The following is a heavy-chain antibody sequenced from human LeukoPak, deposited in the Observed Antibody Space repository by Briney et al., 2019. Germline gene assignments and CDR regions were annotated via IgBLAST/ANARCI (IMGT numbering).Heavy chain of an antibody. J-gene: IGHJ6*03. Sequence: QPGGSLRLSCGASGFTFSSYWMSWVRQAPGKGLEWVANIKQDGSEKYYVDSVKGRFTISRDNAKNSLYLQMNSLRAEDTAVYYCARVDGSGSYIYYYYMDVWGKGTTVTVSS. CDR2: IKQDGSEK. D-gene: IGHD3-10*01. CDR1: GFTFSSYW. CDR3: ARVDGSGSYIYYYYMDV. V-gene: IGHV3-7*01.